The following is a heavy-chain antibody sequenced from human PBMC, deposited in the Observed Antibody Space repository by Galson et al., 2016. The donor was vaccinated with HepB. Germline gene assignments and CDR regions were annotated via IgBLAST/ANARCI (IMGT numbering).Heavy chain of an antibody. CDR1: GGSISSGSYY. V-gene: IGHV4-61*02. J-gene: IGHJ4*02. D-gene: IGHD3-9*01. CDR3: ASWRGTKGDWSGPLDY. Sequence: LTCTVSGGSISSGSYYWSWIRQPAGKGLEWIGRIYTSGNTNYNPSLKSRVTISVDTSASTAYMELSSLRSEDTALYYCASWRGTKGDWSGPLDYWGQGSLVTVSS. CDR2: IYTSGNT.